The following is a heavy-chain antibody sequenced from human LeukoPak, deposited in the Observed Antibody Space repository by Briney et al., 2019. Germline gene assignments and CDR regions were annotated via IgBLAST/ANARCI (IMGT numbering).Heavy chain of an antibody. CDR2: ISSSSGTI. J-gene: IGHJ4*02. Sequence: GRSLRLSCAASGFSFSSYSMNWVRQAPGKGLEWVSYISSSSGTIYYADSVRGRFTISRDNAKNSLYLQMTTLRAEDTAVYYCARDSRQYSSSWYYFDYWGQGTLVTVPS. V-gene: IGHV3-48*01. D-gene: IGHD6-13*01. CDR1: GFSFSSYS. CDR3: ARDSRQYSSSWYYFDY.